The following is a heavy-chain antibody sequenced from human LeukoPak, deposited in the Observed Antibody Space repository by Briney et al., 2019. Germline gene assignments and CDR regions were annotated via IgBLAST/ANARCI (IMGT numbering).Heavy chain of an antibody. CDR2: INHSGST. Sequence: SETLSLTCTVSGYSIGSGYYWSWIRQPPGKGLEWIGEINHSGSTNYNPSLKSRVTISVDTSKNQFSLKLSSVTAADTAVYYCARTGDNDAFDIWGQGIMVTVSS. CDR1: GYSIGSGYY. J-gene: IGHJ3*02. V-gene: IGHV4-34*01. D-gene: IGHD7-27*01. CDR3: ARTGDNDAFDI.